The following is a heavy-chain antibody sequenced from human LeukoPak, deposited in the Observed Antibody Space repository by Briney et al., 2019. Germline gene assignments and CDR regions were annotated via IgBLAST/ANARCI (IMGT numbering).Heavy chain of an antibody. CDR2: IIPIFGTA. J-gene: IGHJ4*02. D-gene: IGHD4-23*01. V-gene: IGHV1-69*13. CDR3: ARGLVGGNPFDC. Sequence: SVKVSCKASGGTFSSYAISWVRQAPGQGLEWMGGIIPIFGTASYAQKFQGRVTITADESTSTAYMELSSLRSEDTAVYYCARGLVGGNPFDCWGQGTLVTVSS. CDR1: GGTFSSYA.